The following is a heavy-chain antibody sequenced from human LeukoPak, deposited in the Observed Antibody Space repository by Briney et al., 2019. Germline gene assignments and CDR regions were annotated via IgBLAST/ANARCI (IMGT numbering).Heavy chain of an antibody. D-gene: IGHD3-9*01. CDR2: INTDGSTT. CDR1: GFTFSNYW. J-gene: IGHJ4*02. CDR3: ANDMTGPVDS. Sequence: GGSLRLPCAASGFTFSNYWFHWVRQAPGKGLVWVARINTDGSTTNYADSVKGRFTISRDNAKNTLYLQMNSLRAEDTAVYHCANDMTGPVDSWGQGTLVTVSS. V-gene: IGHV3-74*01.